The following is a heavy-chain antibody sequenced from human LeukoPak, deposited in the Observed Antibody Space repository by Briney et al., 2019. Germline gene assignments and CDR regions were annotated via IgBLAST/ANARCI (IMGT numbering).Heavy chain of an antibody. CDR1: GFTFSCYA. D-gene: IGHD2-2*01. Sequence: GGSLRLSCAASGFTFSCYAMSWVRQAPGKGLEWVSAISGSGGSTYYANSVKGRFTISRDNSKNTLYLQMNSLRAEDTAVYYCAKSNEQVPAATDYGMDVWGQGTTVTVSS. V-gene: IGHV3-23*01. CDR3: AKSNEQVPAATDYGMDV. J-gene: IGHJ6*02. CDR2: ISGSGGST.